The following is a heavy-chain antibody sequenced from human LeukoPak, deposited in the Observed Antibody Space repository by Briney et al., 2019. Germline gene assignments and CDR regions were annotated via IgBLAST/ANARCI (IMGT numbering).Heavy chain of an antibody. CDR1: GFTFSSYW. Sequence: AGGPLRLSCAASGFTFSSYWMSWVRQAPGKGLEWVANIKQDGSEKYYVDSVKGRFTISRDNAKNSLYLQMNSLRAEDTAVYYCARDRYSSGWFQEEGLDYWGQGTLVTVSS. J-gene: IGHJ4*02. CDR3: ARDRYSSGWFQEEGLDY. D-gene: IGHD6-19*01. CDR2: IKQDGSEK. V-gene: IGHV3-7*01.